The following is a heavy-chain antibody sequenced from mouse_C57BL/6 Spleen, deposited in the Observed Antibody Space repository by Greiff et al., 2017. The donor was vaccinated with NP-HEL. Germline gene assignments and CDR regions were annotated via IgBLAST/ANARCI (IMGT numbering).Heavy chain of an antibody. D-gene: IGHD2-3*01. CDR3: ARYDGYYFDY. Sequence: EVKLQESGPGLVKPSPSLSLSCSVTGYSFTSGYYWNLNRQFPGNKLEWMGYIRYDGSTNYNPTLKNRISITLDKSTNLFFLKLKSVTTEDTATYCCARYDGYYFDYWGQGTTLTVSS. J-gene: IGHJ2*01. V-gene: IGHV3-6*01. CDR1: GYSFTSGYY. CDR2: IRYDGST.